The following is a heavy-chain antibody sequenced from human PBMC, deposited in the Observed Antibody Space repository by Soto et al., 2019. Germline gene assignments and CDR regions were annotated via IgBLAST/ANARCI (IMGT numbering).Heavy chain of an antibody. D-gene: IGHD1-26*01. CDR1: GGSISSGENF. J-gene: IGHJ4*02. CDR2: IHHSGST. V-gene: IGHV4-30-4*01. CDR3: ARDNGTYPYYFDY. Sequence: PSETLSLTCTVSGGSISSGENFWNWIRQSPGKGLEWIGYIHHSGSTYYNPSLKSRLTISVDTSKNQISLKLNSVTAADTAVYYCARDNGTYPYYFDYWGQGTLVTVSS.